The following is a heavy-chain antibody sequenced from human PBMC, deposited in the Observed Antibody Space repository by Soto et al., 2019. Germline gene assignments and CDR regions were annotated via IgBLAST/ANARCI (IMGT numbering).Heavy chain of an antibody. J-gene: IGHJ4*02. V-gene: IGHV1-18*01. D-gene: IGHD3-16*01. CDR2: ISAYTGTT. Sequence: QVQLVQSGAEVKKPGASVKVSCKTSGYTFTNFGLSWVRQAPGQGPEWMGWISAYTGTTNYPQNFQGRVTMTTDTSTSTAYMELRSLCSDDTAVYYCARGGTPIAYWGQGTPVTVSS. CDR3: ARGGTPIAY. CDR1: GYTFTNFG.